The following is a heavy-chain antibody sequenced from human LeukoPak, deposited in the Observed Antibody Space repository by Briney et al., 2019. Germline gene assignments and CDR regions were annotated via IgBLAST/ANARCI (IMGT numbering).Heavy chain of an antibody. CDR2: IYYSGST. V-gene: IGHV4-59*01. CDR1: GGSISSYY. Sequence: SETLSLTCTVSGGSISSYYWSWIRQPPGKGLEWIGYIYYSGSTNYNPSLKSRVTMSVDTSKNQLSLNLISVTAADTAVYYCASLYGSGSYFDYWGQGTLVTVSS. D-gene: IGHD3-10*01. CDR3: ASLYGSGSYFDY. J-gene: IGHJ4*02.